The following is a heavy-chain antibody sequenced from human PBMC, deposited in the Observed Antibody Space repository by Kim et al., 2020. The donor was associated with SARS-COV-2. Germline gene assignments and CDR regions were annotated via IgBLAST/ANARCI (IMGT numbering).Heavy chain of an antibody. V-gene: IGHV1-2*06. CDR2: INPNSGGT. J-gene: IGHJ4*02. D-gene: IGHD2-2*01. Sequence: GRINPNSGGTNYAQKFQGRVTMTRDTSSSTAYMELSRLRSDDTAVYYCARDCSSTSCYDYWGQGTLVTVSS. CDR3: ARDCSSTSCYDY.